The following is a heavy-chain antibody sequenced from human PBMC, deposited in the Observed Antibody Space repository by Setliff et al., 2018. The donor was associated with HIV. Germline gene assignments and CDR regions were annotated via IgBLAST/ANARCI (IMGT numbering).Heavy chain of an antibody. CDR3: ARDTGQLVYYFDS. CDR2: ISSSSTYT. J-gene: IGHJ4*02. D-gene: IGHD6-6*01. Sequence: GGSLRLSCAASGFIFSSYAMHWVRQAPGKGLEWVSSISSSSTYTFYADSVKGRFTISRDNLKKRVYLQMSSLRAEDTAVYFCARDTGQLVYYFDSWGQGTLVTVSS. V-gene: IGHV3-21*01. CDR1: GFIFSSYA.